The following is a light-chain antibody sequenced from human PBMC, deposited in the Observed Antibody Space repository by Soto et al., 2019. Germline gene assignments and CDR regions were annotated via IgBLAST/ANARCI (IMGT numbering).Light chain of an antibody. Sequence: DIPMTQSPSTLSASVGDRVTITCRASQSISSWLAWYQQKPGKAPKLLIYDASSLESGVPSRFSGSGSRTEFTHTISSLQPDDFATYYCQQYNSYWTVGQGTKVEIK. CDR1: QSISSW. V-gene: IGKV1-5*01. J-gene: IGKJ1*01. CDR2: DAS. CDR3: QQYNSYWT.